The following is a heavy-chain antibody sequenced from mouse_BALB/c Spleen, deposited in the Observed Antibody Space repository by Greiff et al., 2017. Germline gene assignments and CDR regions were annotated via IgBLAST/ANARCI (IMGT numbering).Heavy chain of an antibody. CDR1: GYSITSDYA. Sequence: EVKLVESGPGLVKPSQSLSLTCTVTGYSITSDYAWNWIRQFPGNKLEWMGYISYSGSTSYNPSLKSRISITRDTSKNQFFLQLNSVTTEDTATYYCARNNYGYDWFAYWGQGTLVTVSA. V-gene: IGHV3-2*02. J-gene: IGHJ3*01. D-gene: IGHD2-2*01. CDR2: ISYSGST. CDR3: ARNNYGYDWFAY.